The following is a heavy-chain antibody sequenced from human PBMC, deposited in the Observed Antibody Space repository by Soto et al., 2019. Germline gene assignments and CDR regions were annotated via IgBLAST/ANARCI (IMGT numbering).Heavy chain of an antibody. V-gene: IGHV4-34*01. Sequence: SETLSLTCAVYGGSFSGYYWSWIRQPPGKGLEWIGEINHSGSTNYNPSLKSRVTISVDTSKNQFSLKLSSVTAADTAVYYCARGNSSGWDTYYGIDVWGQGTTVTVSS. J-gene: IGHJ6*02. D-gene: IGHD6-19*01. CDR2: INHSGST. CDR3: ARGNSSGWDTYYGIDV. CDR1: GGSFSGYY.